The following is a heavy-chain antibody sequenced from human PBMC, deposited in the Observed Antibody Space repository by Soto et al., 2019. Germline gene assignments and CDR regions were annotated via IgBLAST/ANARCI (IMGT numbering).Heavy chain of an antibody. CDR2: VSIGGST. Sequence: DVQLLESGGGLVQPEGSLRLSCAASGFTFSSYAMGWVRQGPGKGLEWVAVVSIGGSTHYADSVRGRFTISRDNSKNTLSLQMMSLKVEDTAVYFCAKRRGAGGHFDYWGQGALVTVSS. J-gene: IGHJ4*02. CDR1: GFTFSSYA. CDR3: AKRRGAGGHFDY. D-gene: IGHD2-15*01. V-gene: IGHV3-23*01.